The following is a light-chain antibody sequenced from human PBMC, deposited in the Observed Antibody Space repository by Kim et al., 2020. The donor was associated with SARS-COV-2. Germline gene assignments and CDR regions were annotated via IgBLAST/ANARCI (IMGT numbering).Light chain of an antibody. CDR3: QQYGSSPYS. J-gene: IGKJ2*03. Sequence: LSPGERATLSCRASQSVGSSLLAWYQQKPGQAPRLLIYEAFKRVTGIPDRFSGSGSGTDFTLTISRPEPEDFAMYYCQQYGSSPYSFGQGTKLEI. CDR1: QSVGSSL. CDR2: EAF. V-gene: IGKV3-20*01.